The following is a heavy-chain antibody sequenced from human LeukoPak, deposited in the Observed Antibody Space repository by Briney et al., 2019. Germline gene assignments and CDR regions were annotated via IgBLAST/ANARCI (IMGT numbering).Heavy chain of an antibody. CDR1: GGSFSRYC. CDR2: IHYSGST. CDR3: ARVSGATITTYYGMDV. Sequence: KPSETLSLTCTVSGGSFSRYCWSWIRQPPGKGLEWVEDIHYSGSTNYNPSLKSRVTISIDTSKNQFSLRLSSVTAVDTAVDYCARVSGATITTYYGMDVWGQGTTVTVS. V-gene: IGHV4-59*01. D-gene: IGHD5-12*01. J-gene: IGHJ6*02.